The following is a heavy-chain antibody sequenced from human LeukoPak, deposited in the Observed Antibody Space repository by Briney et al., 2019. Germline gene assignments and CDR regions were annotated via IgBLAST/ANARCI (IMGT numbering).Heavy chain of an antibody. J-gene: IGHJ4*02. D-gene: IGHD3-10*01. CDR1: GGSISSYY. CDR2: IYYSAST. CDR3: ARHVGNSGSGSYLTYFDY. V-gene: IGHV4-59*08. Sequence: PSETLSLTCTVSGGSISSYYWSWIRQPPGKGLEWIGHIYYSASTHYNPSLKSRVTISVDTSKNQFSLKLSSVTAADTAVYYCARHVGNSGSGSYLTYFDYWGQGTLVTASS.